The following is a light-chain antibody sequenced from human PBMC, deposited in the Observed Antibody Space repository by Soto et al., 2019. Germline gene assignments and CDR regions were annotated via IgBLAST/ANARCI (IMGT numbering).Light chain of an antibody. CDR2: GAS. CDR3: QHSYSRPLT. Sequence: DIQMTQSPSSLSASVGDRVTITCRASQYISSYVNWYQQKPGKAPKFMIYGASDLQRGVSSRFSGSGAGTDFTLTINSLQPEDFATYYCQHSYSRPLTFGPGTKLDIK. J-gene: IGKJ3*01. CDR1: QYISSY. V-gene: IGKV1-39*01.